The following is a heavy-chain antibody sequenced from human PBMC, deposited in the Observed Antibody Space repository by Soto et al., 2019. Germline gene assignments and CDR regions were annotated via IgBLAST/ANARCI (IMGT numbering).Heavy chain of an antibody. CDR2: IYWDDDK. Sequence: QITLKESGPTLVKPTQTLTLTCTFSAFSLSTSGVGVGWIRQPPGKALEWLIFIYWDDDKRYSPSLKSRLTISNHTPXNQVVITMTNMDPVDTATYYCARLVAAGITYYFDSWGQGTLVTVSS. J-gene: IGHJ4*02. CDR3: ARLVAAGITYYFDS. CDR1: AFSLSTSGVG. V-gene: IGHV2-5*02. D-gene: IGHD2-21*01.